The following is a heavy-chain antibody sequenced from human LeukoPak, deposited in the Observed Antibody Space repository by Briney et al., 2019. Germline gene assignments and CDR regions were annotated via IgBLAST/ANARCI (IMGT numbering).Heavy chain of an antibody. Sequence: SETLSLTCTVSGGSVSDYYWSWIRQSPGQGLQWIGYIFSHGGTDYNPSLKGRVTISVDTSKNQFSQTLTSMTAADTAIYYCASFEHLNYGWFNNWGQGILVAVSS. J-gene: IGHJ4*02. CDR3: ASFEHLNYGWFNN. CDR1: GGSVSDYY. V-gene: IGHV4-59*08. D-gene: IGHD3-10*01. CDR2: IFSHGGT.